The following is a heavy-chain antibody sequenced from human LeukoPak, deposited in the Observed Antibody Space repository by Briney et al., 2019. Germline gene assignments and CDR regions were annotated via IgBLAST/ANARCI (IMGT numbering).Heavy chain of an antibody. CDR2: VNTYSGAT. Sequence: ASVKVSCTASGYTFTSYGISWVRQAPGLGLEWMGWVNTYSGATNYAQKFQDRVTMTTDTSINTAFLDLSRLTPDDTAIYYCARNGKFDNWFDPWGPGTLVAVSS. J-gene: IGHJ5*02. V-gene: IGHV1-18*01. D-gene: IGHD1-26*01. CDR3: ARNGKFDNWFDP. CDR1: GYTFTSYG.